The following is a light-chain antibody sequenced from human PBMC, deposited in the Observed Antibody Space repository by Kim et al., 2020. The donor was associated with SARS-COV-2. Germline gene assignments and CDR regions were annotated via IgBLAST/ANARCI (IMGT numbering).Light chain of an antibody. CDR1: KLEEKY. J-gene: IGLJ2*01. CDR2: QDN. V-gene: IGLV3-1*01. CDR3: QAWDSSTAI. Sequence: VAPGQTASIPFSGDKLEEKYTCSYQQKPRQTPVLVIYQDNKRPSGTPEQLSGSNSGNTATLSISGTQAMDEADYYCQAWDSSTAIFGEGTQRTVL.